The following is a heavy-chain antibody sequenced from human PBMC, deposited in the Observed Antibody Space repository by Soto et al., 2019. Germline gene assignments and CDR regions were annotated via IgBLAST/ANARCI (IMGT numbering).Heavy chain of an antibody. V-gene: IGHV3-23*01. D-gene: IGHD4-17*01. Sequence: EVQLLESGGGLVQPGGSLRLSCVATGCTFSSYAMHWVRQAPGKGLEWVSALSGSGGSTYYADSVKGRFTISGAKSKNTLYLQMNSLRAEDTAVYYCAKRTVGWYFDLWGRGTLVTVSS. J-gene: IGHJ2*01. CDR3: AKRTVGWYFDL. CDR2: LSGSGGST. CDR1: GCTFSSYA.